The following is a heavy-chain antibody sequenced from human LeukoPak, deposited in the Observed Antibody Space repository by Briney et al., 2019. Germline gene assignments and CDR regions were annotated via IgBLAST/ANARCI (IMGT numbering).Heavy chain of an antibody. J-gene: IGHJ4*02. Sequence: GGSLSLSCAASGFTFSSYAMSWVRQAPGKGLEWVSGISGSGGSKYYADYVKGRFTISRDNSKNTLYLQMNSLRAEDTAVYYCAKGTYSSPPPGYFDYWGQGTLVTVSS. CDR2: ISGSGGSK. V-gene: IGHV3-23*01. D-gene: IGHD6-13*01. CDR1: GFTFSSYA. CDR3: AKGTYSSPPPGYFDY.